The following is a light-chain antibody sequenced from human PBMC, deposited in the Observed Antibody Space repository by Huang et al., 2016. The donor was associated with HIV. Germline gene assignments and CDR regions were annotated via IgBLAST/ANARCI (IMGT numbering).Light chain of an antibody. CDR3: QQRGAWPLT. J-gene: IGKJ4*01. CDR1: QNINNY. V-gene: IGKV3-11*01. Sequence: DIVLTQSPATLSLSPGQRATLSCRASQNINNYLVWYQQKPGQAPRLLIYDSFNMATGIPARFSGSGSWTDFTLTINTLEPEDFAVYYCQQRGAWPLTFGGGTKVEIK. CDR2: DSF.